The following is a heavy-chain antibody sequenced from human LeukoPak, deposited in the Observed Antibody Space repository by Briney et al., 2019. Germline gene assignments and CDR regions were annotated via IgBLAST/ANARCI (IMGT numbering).Heavy chain of an antibody. Sequence: GESLKISCKGSRYSFTNYWIGWVRQMPGKGLEWMGIIYPDDSDTRYSPSFQGQVTISADKSIATAYLQWSSLKASDTAMYYCARPVEMATSPFDYWGQGTLVTVSS. D-gene: IGHD5-24*01. J-gene: IGHJ4*02. V-gene: IGHV5-51*01. CDR2: IYPDDSDT. CDR1: RYSFTNYW. CDR3: ARPVEMATSPFDY.